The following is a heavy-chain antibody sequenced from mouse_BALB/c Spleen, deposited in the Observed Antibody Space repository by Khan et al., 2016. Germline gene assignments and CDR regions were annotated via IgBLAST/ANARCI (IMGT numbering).Heavy chain of an antibody. CDR2: ISSGSSTI. CDR1: GFTFSSFG. J-gene: IGHJ2*01. Sequence: EVELVESGGGLVQPGGSRKLSCAASGFTFSSFGMHWVRQAPEKGLEWVAYISSGSSTIYYADTVKGRFTISRDTPKNTLFMQMTSLRSEDTAMYYCARASGLRPDCCGKGTTRTVSS. CDR3: ARASGLRPDC. D-gene: IGHD2-4*01. V-gene: IGHV5-17*02.